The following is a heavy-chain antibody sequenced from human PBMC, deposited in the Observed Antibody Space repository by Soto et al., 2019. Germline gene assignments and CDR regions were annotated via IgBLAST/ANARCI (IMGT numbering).Heavy chain of an antibody. J-gene: IGHJ4*02. CDR1: GGSVSSGDYF. CDR3: AREEGYISGPKNFDS. V-gene: IGHV4-30-4*01. Sequence: SETLSLTCTVSGGSVSSGDYFWSSIRQPPGKGLEWIGYIYDSGSSYYNPSLKSRVTMSVDTSKNQFSLKLTSVTAADTAMYYSAREEGYISGPKNFDSWGQGTLVTVSS. CDR2: IYDSGSS. D-gene: IGHD5-12*01.